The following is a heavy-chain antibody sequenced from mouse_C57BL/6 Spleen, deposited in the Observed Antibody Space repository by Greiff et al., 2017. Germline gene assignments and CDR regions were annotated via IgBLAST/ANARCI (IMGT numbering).Heavy chain of an antibody. J-gene: IGHJ4*01. CDR3: ARSGDDYAMDY. CDR2: IDPSDSYT. CDR1: GYTFTSYW. Sequence: QVQLQQPGDELVMPGASVKLSCKASGYTFTSYWMHWVKQRPGQGLEWIGEIDPSDSYTNYNQKFKGKSTLTVDKSSSTAYMQLSSLTSEDSAVYYCARSGDDYAMDYWGQGTSVTVSS. D-gene: IGHD3-2*02. V-gene: IGHV1-69*01.